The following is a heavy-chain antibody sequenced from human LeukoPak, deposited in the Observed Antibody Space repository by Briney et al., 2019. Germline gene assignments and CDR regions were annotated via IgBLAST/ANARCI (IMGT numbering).Heavy chain of an antibody. V-gene: IGHV4-30-4*01. CDR1: GGSFSGYY. CDR2: IYNTETT. J-gene: IGHJ4*02. Sequence: SETLSLTCAVYGGSFSGYYWSWVRQPPGKGLEWIGFIYNTETTYYNTSFQSRPTISIHTSENQFSLNLSSVTAADTAVYYCARVRQWLGTYYFDYWGQGTLVTVSS. D-gene: IGHD6-19*01. CDR3: ARVRQWLGTYYFDY.